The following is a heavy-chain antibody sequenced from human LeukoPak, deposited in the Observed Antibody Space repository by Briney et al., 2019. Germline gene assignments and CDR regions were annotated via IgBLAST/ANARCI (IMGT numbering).Heavy chain of an antibody. D-gene: IGHD2-15*01. CDR1: GFSFSSYD. CDR3: ARGYCRGGSCYGGAFDI. V-gene: IGHV3-13*05. CDR2: IGTASDP. J-gene: IGHJ3*02. Sequence: PGGSLRLSCAASGFSFSSYDMHWVRQATGKGLEWVSAIGTASDPYYPGSVKGRFTISRENAKNSLCLQMNSLRAGDTAVYYCARGYCRGGSCYGGAFDIWGQGTMVTVSS.